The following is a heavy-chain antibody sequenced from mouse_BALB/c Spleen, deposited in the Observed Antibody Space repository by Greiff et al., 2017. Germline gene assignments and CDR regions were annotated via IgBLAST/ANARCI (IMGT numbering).Heavy chain of an antibody. CDR3: ARAARDAMDY. CDR1: GFSLTSYG. J-gene: IGHJ4*01. Sequence: VHLVESGPGLVAPSQSLSITCTVSGFSLTSYGVHWVRQPPGKGLEWLGVIWAGGSTNYNSALMSRLSISKDNSKSQVFLKMNSLQTDDTAMYYCARAARDAMDYWGQGTSVTVSS. CDR2: IWAGGST. V-gene: IGHV2-9*02.